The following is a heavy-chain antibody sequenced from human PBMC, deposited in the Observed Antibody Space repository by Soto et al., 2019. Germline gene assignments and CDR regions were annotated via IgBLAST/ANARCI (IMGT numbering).Heavy chain of an antibody. Sequence: PSETLSLTCAVFGDSIRNRNYYWAWIRQPPGKGLEWIVSRYDDGSTFYNPSLKGRVSVSIDTSKKQFSLKMTSVTATDKAVYYCARLGAYYQSLDPWGPGTLVTVSS. J-gene: IGHJ5*02. CDR2: RYDDGST. D-gene: IGHD2-21*01. V-gene: IGHV4-39*01. CDR1: GDSIRNRNYY. CDR3: ARLGAYYQSLDP.